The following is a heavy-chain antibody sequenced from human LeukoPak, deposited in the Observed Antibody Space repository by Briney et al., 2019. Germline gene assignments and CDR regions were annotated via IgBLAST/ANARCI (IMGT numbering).Heavy chain of an antibody. CDR2: IIPIFGTA. CDR1: GYTFTSYG. D-gene: IGHD2-15*01. V-gene: IGHV1-69*05. J-gene: IGHJ4*02. Sequence: SVKVSCKASGYTFTSYGISWVRQAPGQGLEWMGGIIPIFGTANYAQKFQGRVTITTDESTSTAYMELSSLRSEDTAVYYCARAALGYCSGGSCYSQLTFDYWGQGTLVTVSS. CDR3: ARAALGYCSGGSCYSQLTFDY.